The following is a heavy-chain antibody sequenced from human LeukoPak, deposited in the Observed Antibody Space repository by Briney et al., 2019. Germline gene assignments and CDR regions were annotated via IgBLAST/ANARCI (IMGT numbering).Heavy chain of an antibody. D-gene: IGHD5/OR15-5a*01. CDR1: GGSISSCY. V-gene: IGHV4-4*07. CDR2: IYYSGNT. J-gene: IGHJ3*01. CDR3: VRGHQGSTPHDAFDV. Sequence: SESLSLTCTVSGGSISSCYWNWIRQPAGKGLEWMRRIYYSGNTNYNPTLKSRVTMSVDTSKSQLSLNLNSVSAADTAVYYCVRGHQGSTPHDAFDVWGQGTMVTVSS.